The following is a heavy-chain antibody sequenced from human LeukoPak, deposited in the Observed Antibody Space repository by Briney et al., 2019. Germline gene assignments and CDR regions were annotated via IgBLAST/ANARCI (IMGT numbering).Heavy chain of an antibody. Sequence: GGSLRLSCAASGFTFDDYAMHWVRQAPGKGLEWVSGISWNSGSIGYADSVKGRFTISRDNAKNSLYLQMNSLRAEDTALYYCAKDIGRVTVVVPLFDYWGQGTLVTVSS. J-gene: IGHJ4*02. CDR2: ISWNSGSI. CDR3: AKDIGRVTVVVPLFDY. D-gene: IGHD2-2*01. CDR1: GFTFDDYA. V-gene: IGHV3-9*01.